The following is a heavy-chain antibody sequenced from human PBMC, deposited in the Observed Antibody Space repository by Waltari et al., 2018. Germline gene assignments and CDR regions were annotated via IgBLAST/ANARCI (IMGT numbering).Heavy chain of an antibody. V-gene: IGHV3-74*01. Sequence: EVQLVESGGGSVQPGGSLRLSCTGSGFLFSGYWMHWVRQGQGEGLVWFSRVNCGGSSTTYADSGQGRFTTTRDNAKSTLYLEMNSLKSEDTGVYYCAREENYDFAMDVWGQGTTVTVSS. J-gene: IGHJ6*02. CDR1: GFLFSGYW. CDR3: AREENYDFAMDV. D-gene: IGHD1-7*01. CDR2: VNCGGSST.